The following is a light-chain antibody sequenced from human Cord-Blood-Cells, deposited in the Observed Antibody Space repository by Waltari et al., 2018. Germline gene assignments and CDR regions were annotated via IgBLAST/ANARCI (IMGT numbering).Light chain of an antibody. CDR3: QQSYSTPYT. CDR1: QSSRRY. CDR2: AAS. Sequence: DIQRTQDGSSMAAYVGKSGTVTYRASQSSRRYLNWYQQKPGKDPKVLIYAASRLQSGVPSRFSGSRSGTDFTLTISSLQPEDVSTYYCQQSYSTPYTFSQGTKLEIK. V-gene: IGKV1-39*01. J-gene: IGKJ2*01.